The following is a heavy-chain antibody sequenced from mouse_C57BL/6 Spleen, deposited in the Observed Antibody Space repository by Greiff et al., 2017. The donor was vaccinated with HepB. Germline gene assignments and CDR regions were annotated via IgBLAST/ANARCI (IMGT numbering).Heavy chain of an antibody. J-gene: IGHJ3*01. CDR1: GFTFSSYG. CDR3: ARHYDYDSLFAY. CDR2: ISSGGSYT. D-gene: IGHD2-4*01. V-gene: IGHV5-6*01. Sequence: EVQLVESGGDLVKPGGSLKLSCAASGFTFSSYGMSWVRQTPDKRLEWVATISSGGSYTYYPDSVKGRFTISRDNAKNTLYLQMSSLKSEDTAMYYCARHYDYDSLFAYWGQGTLVTVSA.